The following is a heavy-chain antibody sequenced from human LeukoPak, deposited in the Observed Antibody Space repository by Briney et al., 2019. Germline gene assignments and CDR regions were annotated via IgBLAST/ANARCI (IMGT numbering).Heavy chain of an antibody. J-gene: IGHJ4*02. Sequence: GGSLRLSCAASGFTFSSYEMNWVRQAPGKGLEWVANIKQDGSEKYYVDSVKGRFTISRDNAKNTLYLQMNSLRAEDTAVYYCAREFLSYGSGSYGDYWGQGTLVTVSS. V-gene: IGHV3-7*01. CDR1: GFTFSSYE. CDR3: AREFLSYGSGSYGDY. CDR2: IKQDGSEK. D-gene: IGHD3-10*01.